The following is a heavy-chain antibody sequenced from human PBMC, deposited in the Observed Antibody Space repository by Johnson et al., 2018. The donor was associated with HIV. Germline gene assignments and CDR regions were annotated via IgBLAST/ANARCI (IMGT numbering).Heavy chain of an antibody. CDR1: GFTFSSYG. D-gene: IGHD2-21*02. V-gene: IGHV3-30*03. CDR3: ARDLLIAYCGGDCWDAFDI. CDR2: ISYDGSNK. J-gene: IGHJ3*02. Sequence: QVQLVESGGGVVQPGRSLRLSCVASGFTFSSYGMHWVRQAPGKGLEWVAVISYDGSNKYYVDSVKGRFTISRDNSKNTLYLQMNSLRAEDTAVYYCARDLLIAYCGGDCWDAFDIWGQGTMVTVSS.